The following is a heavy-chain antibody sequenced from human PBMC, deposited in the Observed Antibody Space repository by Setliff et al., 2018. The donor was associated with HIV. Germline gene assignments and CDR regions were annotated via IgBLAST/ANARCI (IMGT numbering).Heavy chain of an antibody. CDR1: GFTFSSHW. V-gene: IGHV4-38-2*01. D-gene: IGHD4-17*01. J-gene: IGHJ4*02. CDR2: IYHNGIT. CDR3: ARRIYGNNPYFDY. Sequence: LRLSCAVSGFTFSSHWMVWVRQPPGKGLEWIGSIYHNGITYYNPSLKSRVTISVDTSQNQFSLKLSSVTAADTAIYYCARRIYGNNPYFDYWSQGTLVTVSS.